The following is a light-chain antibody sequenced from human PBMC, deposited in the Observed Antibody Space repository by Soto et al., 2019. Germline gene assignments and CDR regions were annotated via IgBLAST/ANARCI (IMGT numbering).Light chain of an antibody. CDR2: DNS. CDR3: GTWDSSLSAVV. V-gene: IGLV1-51*01. J-gene: IGLJ2*01. CDR1: SFNIGNNY. Sequence: QSVLTQPPSVSAAPGQTVTISCSGSSFNIGNNYVSWYQQLPGTAPKVLIYDNSKRPSEIPDRFSGSKSGTSATLGITGLQTGDEADYYCGTWDSSLSAVVFGGGTKLTVL.